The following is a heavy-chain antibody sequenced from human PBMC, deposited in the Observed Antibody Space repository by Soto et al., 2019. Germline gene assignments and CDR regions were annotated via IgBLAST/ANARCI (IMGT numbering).Heavy chain of an antibody. CDR1: GFSLSTSGMC. CDR3: ARARRNKEPNHYYYYYMDV. CDR2: IDWDDDK. J-gene: IGHJ6*03. D-gene: IGHD1-26*01. V-gene: IGHV2-70*11. Sequence: ESGPTLVNPTQTLTLTCTFSGFSLSTSGMCVSWIRQPPGKALEWLARIDWDDDKYYSTSLKTRLTISKDTSKNQVVLTMTNMDPVDTATYYCARARRNKEPNHYYYYYMDVWGKGTTVTVSS.